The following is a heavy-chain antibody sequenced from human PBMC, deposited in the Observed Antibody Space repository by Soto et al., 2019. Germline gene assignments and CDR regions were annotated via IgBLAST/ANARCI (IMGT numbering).Heavy chain of an antibody. V-gene: IGHV1-69*01. J-gene: IGHJ6*02. CDR2: IIPIFGTT. D-gene: IGHD6-13*01. Sequence: QVQLVQSGAEVKKPGSSVNISCKTSGGIFRTYGINWVRQAPGQGLEWMGGIIPIFGTTTYAQKFQGRVTITADESTSTAFMDLSSLASEDTGVYFCARVGTADTRSFGMDVWGQGTTVTVSS. CDR1: GGIFRTYG. CDR3: ARVGTADTRSFGMDV.